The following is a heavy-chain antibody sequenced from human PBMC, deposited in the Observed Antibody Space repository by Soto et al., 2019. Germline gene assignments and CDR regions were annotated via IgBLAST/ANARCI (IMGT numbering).Heavy chain of an antibody. CDR2: IANSGDGT. CDR1: GFTFSNCA. J-gene: IGHJ4*02. CDR3: AKSPGMYYYDSSGYYHYDY. Sequence: GGSLRLSCAASGFTFSNCAMTWVRQAPGKGPEWVSTIANSGDGTYYADSVKGRFTISRDNSKNTLYLQMNSLRAEDTAVYYCAKSPGMYYYDSSGYYHYDYWGQGTLVTVSS. V-gene: IGHV3-23*01. D-gene: IGHD3-22*01.